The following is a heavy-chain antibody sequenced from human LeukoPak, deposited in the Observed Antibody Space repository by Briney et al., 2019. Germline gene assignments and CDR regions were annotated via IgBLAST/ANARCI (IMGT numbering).Heavy chain of an antibody. CDR2: IWYDGTDK. CDR3: AKETIRVVINNWFDP. J-gene: IGHJ5*02. V-gene: IGHV3-33*06. Sequence: GGSLRLSCVGSGFTFSHYGIHWVRQAPGKGLEWVGVIWYDGTDKYYADSVKGRFTISRDNSKNTVYLQMDSLRVEDTAVYYCAKETIRVVINNWFDPWGQGTLVTVSS. D-gene: IGHD3-10*01. CDR1: GFTFSHYG.